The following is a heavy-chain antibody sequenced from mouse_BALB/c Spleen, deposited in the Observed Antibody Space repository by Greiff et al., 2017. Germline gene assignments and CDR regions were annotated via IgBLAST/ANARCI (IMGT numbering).Heavy chain of an antibody. V-gene: IGHV5-6-2*01. CDR1: GFTFSSYY. D-gene: IGHD2-13*01. J-gene: IGHJ2*01. Sequence: EVQGVESGGGLVKLGGSLKLSCAASGFTFSSYYMSWVRQTPEKRLELVAAINSNGGSTYYPDTVKGRFTISRDNAKNTLYLQMSSLKSEDTALYYCARRDYGYLDYWGQGTTLTVSS. CDR2: INSNGGST. CDR3: ARRDYGYLDY.